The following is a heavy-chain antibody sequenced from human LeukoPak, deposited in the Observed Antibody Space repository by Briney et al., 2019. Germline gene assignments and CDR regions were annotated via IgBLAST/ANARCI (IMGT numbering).Heavy chain of an antibody. V-gene: IGHV4-59*08. CDR1: GGSISGYY. CDR3: ARRMGGDYGHWFDP. J-gene: IGHJ5*02. Sequence: SETLSPTCTVSGGSISGYYWSWIRQPPGKGLEWIGYIYYSGSTNYNPSLKSRVTISVDTSKNQFSLKLSSVTAADTAVYYCARRMGGDYGHWFDPWGQGTLVTVSS. D-gene: IGHD4-17*01. CDR2: IYYSGST.